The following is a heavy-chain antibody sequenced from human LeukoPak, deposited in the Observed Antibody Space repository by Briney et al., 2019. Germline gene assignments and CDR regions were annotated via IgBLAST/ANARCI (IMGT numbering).Heavy chain of an antibody. CDR2: TYYRSGWYN. CDR3: SRELAWGPTNF. V-gene: IGHV6-1*01. Sequence: SQTLSLTCAISGYSVSSNSAAWGWIRQSPSRGLEWLGRTYYRSGWYNDYALSVDSRITINPDTSKNQVSLQLTSVTPEDTAVYYCSRELAWGPTNFWGQGTLVTVSS. D-gene: IGHD7-27*01. J-gene: IGHJ4*02. CDR1: GYSVSSNSAA.